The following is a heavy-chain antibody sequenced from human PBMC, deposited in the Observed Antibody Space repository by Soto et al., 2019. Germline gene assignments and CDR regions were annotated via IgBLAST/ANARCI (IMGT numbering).Heavy chain of an antibody. D-gene: IGHD6-19*01. CDR2: IWYDGSNK. CDR3: ARDKGSGWYSPIGYYFDY. V-gene: IGHV3-33*01. CDR1: GFTFSSYG. Sequence: PGGSLRLSCAASGFTFSSYGMHWVRQAPGKGLEWVAVIWYDGSNKYYADSVKGRFTISRDNSKNTLYLQMNSLRAEDTAVYYCARDKGSGWYSPIGYYFDYWGQGTLVTVSS. J-gene: IGHJ4*02.